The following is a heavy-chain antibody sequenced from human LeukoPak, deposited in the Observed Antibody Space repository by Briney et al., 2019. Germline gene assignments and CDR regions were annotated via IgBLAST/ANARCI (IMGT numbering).Heavy chain of an antibody. D-gene: IGHD1-26*01. CDR3: ARVISGSYCSDY. CDR1: GYTFTGYY. Sequence: ASVKVGCKASGYTFTGYYMHWVRQAPGQGLEWMGWINPNSGGTNYAQKFQGRVTMTTDTSISTAYMELSRLRSDDTAVYYCARVISGSYCSDYWGQGTLVTVSS. V-gene: IGHV1-2*02. J-gene: IGHJ4*02. CDR2: INPNSGGT.